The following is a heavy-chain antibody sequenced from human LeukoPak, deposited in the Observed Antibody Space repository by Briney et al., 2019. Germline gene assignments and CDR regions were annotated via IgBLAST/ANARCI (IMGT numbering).Heavy chain of an antibody. CDR2: ISGSGGST. CDR3: AKDRYYYDSSGYYLFDY. CDR1: RFTFSSYA. V-gene: IGHV3-23*01. D-gene: IGHD3-22*01. Sequence: GGSLRLSCAASRFTFSSYAMSWVRQAPGKGLEWVSAISGSGGSTYYADSVKGRFTISRDNSKNTLYLQMNSLRAEDTAVYYCAKDRYYYDSSGYYLFDYWGQGTLVTVSS. J-gene: IGHJ4*02.